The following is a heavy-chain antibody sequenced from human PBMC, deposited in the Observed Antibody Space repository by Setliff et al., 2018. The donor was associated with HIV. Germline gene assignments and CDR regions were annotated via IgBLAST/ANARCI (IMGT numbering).Heavy chain of an antibody. J-gene: IGHJ2*01. CDR1: GGSFSSGSYY. V-gene: IGHV4-61*02. CDR3: ARGQALLPYWYFDL. Sequence: KPSETLSLTCTVSGGSFSSGSYYWSWIRQPAGKGLEWIGRIYTSGSTNYNPALKSRVTISVDTSKNQFSLKLSSVTAADTAVYYCARGQALLPYWYFDLWGRGTLVTVSS. CDR2: IYTSGST.